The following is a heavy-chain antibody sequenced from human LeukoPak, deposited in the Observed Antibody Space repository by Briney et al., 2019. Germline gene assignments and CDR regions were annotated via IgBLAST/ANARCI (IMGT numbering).Heavy chain of an antibody. CDR2: VSTYNGDT. J-gene: IGHJ4*02. V-gene: IGHV1-18*01. D-gene: IGHD6-25*01. CDR1: GYXFPRYA. CDR3: ARDPSNTSGRYIFFDF. Sequence: ASVTVSCKGSGYXFPRYAIAWVRQAPGQGLEWMGWVSTYNGDTKYAQNLQGRVTMTRDTSTNTAYMELRSLRSDDTAVYYCARDPSNTSGRYIFFDFWGQGTLVAVSS.